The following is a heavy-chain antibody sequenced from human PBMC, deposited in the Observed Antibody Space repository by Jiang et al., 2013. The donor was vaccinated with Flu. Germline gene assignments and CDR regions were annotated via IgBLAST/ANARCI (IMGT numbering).Heavy chain of an antibody. J-gene: IGHJ3*02. Sequence: VQLLESGGGLVQPGGSLRLSCAASGFTVSSNYMSWVRQAPGKGLEWVSVIYSGGSTYYADSVKGRFTISRDNSKNTLYLQMNSLRAEDTAVYYCARETLPGSYYVGGAFDIWGQGTMVTVSS. V-gene: IGHV3-66*01. CDR1: GFTVSSNY. CDR2: IYSGGST. CDR3: ARETLPGSYYVGGAFDI. D-gene: IGHD1-26*01.